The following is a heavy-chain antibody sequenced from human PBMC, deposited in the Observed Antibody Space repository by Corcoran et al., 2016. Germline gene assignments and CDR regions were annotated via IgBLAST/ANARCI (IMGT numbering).Heavy chain of an antibody. CDR3: ARGGEYDSRGYHGWWFDP. V-gene: IGHV1-69*01. CDR1: GGTFSFYA. J-gene: IGHJ5*02. Sequence: QVQLVQSGAEVKKPGSSVKVSCKASGGTFSFYAITWVRQAPGQGLEWMGGIIPIVGTADYAQKFQGRVTITADESTSTAYMELSSLRSEDTAVYYCARGGEYDSRGYHGWWFDPWGQGTLVTVSS. D-gene: IGHD3-22*01. CDR2: IIPIVGTA.